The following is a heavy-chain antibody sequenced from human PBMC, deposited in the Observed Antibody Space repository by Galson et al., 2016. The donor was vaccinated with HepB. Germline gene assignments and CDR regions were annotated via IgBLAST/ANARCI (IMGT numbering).Heavy chain of an antibody. CDR3: ARSPRGGYLGGVRYYYYYMGV. D-gene: IGHD2-15*01. CDR1: GGTFSSYA. J-gene: IGHJ6*03. CDR2: IVPIFGTA. Sequence: SVKVSCKASGGTFSSYAISWVRQAPRQGLEWMGGIVPIFGTANYAQRFQGRVTITADESASTAYMELGSLRSEDTAVYYCARSPRGGYLGGVRYYYYYMGVWGKGTTVTVSS. V-gene: IGHV1-69*13.